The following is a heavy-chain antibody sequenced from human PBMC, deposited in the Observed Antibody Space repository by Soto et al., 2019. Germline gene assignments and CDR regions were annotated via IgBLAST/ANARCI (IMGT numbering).Heavy chain of an antibody. CDR3: VRQPTTGDTDLWFDP. Sequence: GGSLRLSCAASGFTFSSYWMHWVRQAPGKGLVWVSRINSDESTTNYADSVKGRFTISRDNAKNEFSLKLRSVTAADTAVYYCVRQPTTGDTDLWFDPWGQGTLVTVSS. J-gene: IGHJ5*02. V-gene: IGHV3-74*01. CDR1: GFTFSSYW. CDR2: INSDESTT. D-gene: IGHD2-21*01.